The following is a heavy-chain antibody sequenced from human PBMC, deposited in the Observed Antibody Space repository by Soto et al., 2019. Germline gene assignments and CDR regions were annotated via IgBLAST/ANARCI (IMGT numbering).Heavy chain of an antibody. CDR1: GFTFNSYA. CDR2: ISGSGGST. CDR3: AKAESDSSGYYCY. D-gene: IGHD3-22*01. Sequence: HPGGSLRLSCAASGFTFNSYAMSWVRQAPGKGLEWVSAISGSGGSTYYADSVKGRFTISRDNSKNTLYLQMNSLRAEDTAVYYCAKAESDSSGYYCYWGQGTLVTVSS. J-gene: IGHJ4*02. V-gene: IGHV3-23*01.